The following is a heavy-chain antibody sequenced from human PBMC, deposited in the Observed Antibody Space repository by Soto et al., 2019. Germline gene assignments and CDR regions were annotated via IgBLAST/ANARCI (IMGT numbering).Heavy chain of an antibody. Sequence: QVQLQQSGPGLVKPSQTLSLTCAISGDSVSRNTVDWNWIRQSPSRGLEWLGRTYYRSGWYNDYAVSVKSRVTINPDTSKNHFSLQLNSVTPEDTAVYYCAREDFHRDDAFDIWGQGTMVTVSS. J-gene: IGHJ3*02. D-gene: IGHD3-3*01. CDR3: AREDFHRDDAFDI. CDR2: TYYRSGWYN. V-gene: IGHV6-1*01. CDR1: GDSVSRNTVD.